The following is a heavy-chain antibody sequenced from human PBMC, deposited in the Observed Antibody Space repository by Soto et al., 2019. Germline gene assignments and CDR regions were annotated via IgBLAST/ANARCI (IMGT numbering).Heavy chain of an antibody. CDR2: RYYSEST. V-gene: IGHV4-31*03. J-gene: IGHJ4*02. Sequence: SLTCTVSVGSITTGGYYWSWIRQLPGKGLEWIGHRYYSESTYYNPSLKSRVSISLDTSKNQFSLKLSFVTAADTAMYYCARTKCSGGSCYSWSLDYWGQGTPVTVSS. CDR1: VGSITTGGYY. D-gene: IGHD2-15*01. CDR3: ARTKCSGGSCYSWSLDY.